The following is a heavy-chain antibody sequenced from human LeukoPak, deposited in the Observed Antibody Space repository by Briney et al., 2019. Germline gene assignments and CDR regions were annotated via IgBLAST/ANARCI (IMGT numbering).Heavy chain of an antibody. V-gene: IGHV1-2*02. J-gene: IGHJ5*02. CDR2: INPNSGGT. D-gene: IGHD6-19*01. Sequence: ASVKVSCKASGYTFTGYYMHWVRQAPGQGLEWMGWINPNSGGTNYAQKFQGRVTMTRDTSISTAYMELSRLRSDDTAVYYCARPSDGWYVGGWFDPWGQGTLVTVSS. CDR3: ARPSDGWYVGGWFDP. CDR1: GYTFTGYY.